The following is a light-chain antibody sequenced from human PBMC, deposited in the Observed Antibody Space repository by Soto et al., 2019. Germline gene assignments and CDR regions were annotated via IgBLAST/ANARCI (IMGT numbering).Light chain of an antibody. CDR1: QSLLHSNGYNY. V-gene: IGKV2-28*01. CDR2: LGS. Sequence: DIVRTQSPLSLPVTPGEPASISCRSSQSLLHSNGYNYLDWYLQKPGQSPQLLIYLGSNRASGVADRFSGSGSGTDLTLKISRVEAEDVGVYYCLQALQTPWTFGQGTKVEI. CDR3: LQALQTPWT. J-gene: IGKJ1*01.